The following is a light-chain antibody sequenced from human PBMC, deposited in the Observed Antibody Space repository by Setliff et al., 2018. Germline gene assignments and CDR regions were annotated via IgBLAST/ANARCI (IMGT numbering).Light chain of an antibody. CDR1: SSDVGGYNY. J-gene: IGLJ1*01. CDR2: DVS. CDR3: CSYAGSYTYV. Sequence: SALTQPASVSGSPGQSIIISCTGTSSDVGGYNYVSWYQQHPGKAPKLMIYDVSKRPSGVPDRFSGSKSGNTASLTISGLQAEDEAEYYCCSYAGSYTYVFGTGTKVTVL. V-gene: IGLV2-11*01.